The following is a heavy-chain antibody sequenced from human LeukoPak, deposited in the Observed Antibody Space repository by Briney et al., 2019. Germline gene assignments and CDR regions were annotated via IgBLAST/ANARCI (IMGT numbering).Heavy chain of an antibody. CDR2: ISGSGDNT. Sequence: PGGSLRLSCAASGFTFSSHGMSWVRQAPGKGLEWVSTISGSGDNTYYADSVKGRFTISRDNSKNTLYLQMNSLGAEDTAVYYCAKWLRVATTYFDYWGQGTLVTVSS. CDR3: AKWLRVATTYFDY. CDR1: GFTFSSHG. J-gene: IGHJ4*02. D-gene: IGHD5-24*01. V-gene: IGHV3-23*01.